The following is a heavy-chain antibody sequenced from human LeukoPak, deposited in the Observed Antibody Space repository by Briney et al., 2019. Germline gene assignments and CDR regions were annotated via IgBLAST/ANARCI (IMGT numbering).Heavy chain of an antibody. CDR3: ARDRYYYDSSGYYRGLDY. CDR1: GFTFSSYA. D-gene: IGHD3-22*01. CDR2: ISGSGGST. V-gene: IGHV3-23*01. Sequence: GGSLRLSCAASGFTFSSYAMSWVRQAPGKGLEWVSAISGSGGSTYYADSVKGRFTISRDNAKGSLSLQMNSLRGEDTAVYYCARDRYYYDSSGYYRGLDYWGQGTLVTVSS. J-gene: IGHJ4*02.